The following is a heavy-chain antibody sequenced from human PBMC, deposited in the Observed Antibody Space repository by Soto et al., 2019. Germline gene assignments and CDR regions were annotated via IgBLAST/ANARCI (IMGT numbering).Heavy chain of an antibody. D-gene: IGHD3-3*01. J-gene: IGHJ5*02. CDR3: ARHGIRERFLEWLLYPNWLDP. V-gene: IGHV4-39*01. Sequence: SETLSLTCTVSGGSISSSSYYWGWIRQPPGKGLEWIGSIYYSGSTYYNPSLKSRVTISVDTSKNQFSLKLSSVTAADTAVYYCARHGIRERFLEWLLYPNWLDPWGQGTLVTVSS. CDR2: IYYSGST. CDR1: GGSISSSSYY.